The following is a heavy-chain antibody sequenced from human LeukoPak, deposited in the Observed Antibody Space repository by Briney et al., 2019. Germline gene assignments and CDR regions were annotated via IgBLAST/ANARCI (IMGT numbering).Heavy chain of an antibody. CDR2: IYYSGST. D-gene: IGHD4-11*01. CDR1: GGSISSSSYY. V-gene: IGHV4-39*01. CDR3: AKDYRFDY. J-gene: IGHJ4*02. Sequence: SETLSLTCTVSGGSISSSSYYWGWIRQPPGKGLEWIGSIYYSGSTYYNPSLKSRVTISVDTSKNQFSLKLSSVTAADMAVYYCAKDYRFDYWGQGTLVTVSS.